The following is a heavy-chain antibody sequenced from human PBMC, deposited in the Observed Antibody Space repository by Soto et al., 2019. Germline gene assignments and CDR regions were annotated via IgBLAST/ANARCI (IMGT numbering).Heavy chain of an antibody. CDR3: ATDGYSGYGDYYLMDV. CDR1: GGTFSNYA. Sequence: SVKVSCKASGGTFSNYAISWVRQAPGQGLEWMGGIIPIFGTANYAQKFQGRVTITADKSTSTDYMELSSLRSEDTAMYYCATDGYSGYGDYYLMDVWGQGTTVTVSS. CDR2: IIPIFGTA. J-gene: IGHJ6*02. V-gene: IGHV1-69*06. D-gene: IGHD5-12*01.